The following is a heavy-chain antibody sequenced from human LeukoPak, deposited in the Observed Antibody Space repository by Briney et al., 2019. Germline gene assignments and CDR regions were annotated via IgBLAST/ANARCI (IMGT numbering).Heavy chain of an antibody. V-gene: IGHV3-48*03. CDR1: GFTFSSYE. CDR2: ISSSGSTI. D-gene: IGHD3-10*01. Sequence: PGGSLRLSCAASGFTFSSYEMNWVRQAPGKWLKWVSYISSSGSTIYYADSVKGRFTISRDNAKNSLCLQMNSLRAEDTAVYYCAREVLFDYWGQGTLVTVSS. CDR3: AREVLFDY. J-gene: IGHJ4*02.